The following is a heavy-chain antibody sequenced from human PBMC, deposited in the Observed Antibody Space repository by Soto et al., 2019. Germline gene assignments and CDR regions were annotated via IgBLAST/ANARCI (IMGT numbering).Heavy chain of an antibody. CDR2: ITGQSGGGTT. CDR1: GFIVSNAW. Sequence: GGSLRLSCVGSGFIVSNAWMSWVRQAPGKGLECVGRITGQSGGGTTDYAAPVKGRFSISRDDSKNTLYLQMNSLKTEDTAVYYCATESPHFDYWGQGTPVTVSS. V-gene: IGHV3-15*01. J-gene: IGHJ4*02. CDR3: ATESPHFDY.